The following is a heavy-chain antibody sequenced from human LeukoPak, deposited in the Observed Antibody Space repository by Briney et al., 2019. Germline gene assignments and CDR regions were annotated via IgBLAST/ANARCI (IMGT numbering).Heavy chain of an antibody. J-gene: IGHJ4*02. D-gene: IGHD6-6*01. CDR1: GGSISSGGYY. Sequence: PSETLSLTCTVSGGSISSGGYYWSWIRQAPGKGLEWIGYIFQSGTTYYNPSLKSRVTISVDRSKNQFSLKLSSVTAADTAVYYCARTIFGQLGDFWGQGTLVTVSS. CDR2: IFQSGTT. V-gene: IGHV4-30-2*01. CDR3: ARTIFGQLGDF.